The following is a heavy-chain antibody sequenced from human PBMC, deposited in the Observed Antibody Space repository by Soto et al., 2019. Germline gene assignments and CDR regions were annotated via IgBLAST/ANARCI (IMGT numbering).Heavy chain of an antibody. J-gene: IGHJ4*02. D-gene: IGHD6-19*01. CDR2: IGTAGDT. CDR3: AREGSTGHFDY. V-gene: IGHV3-13*01. CDR1: GFTFSSYD. Sequence: GGSLRLSCAASGFTFSSYDMHWVRQATGKGLEWVSAIGTAGDTYYPGSVKGRFTISRENAKNSLYLQMNSLRAGDTAVYYCAREGSTGHFDYWGQGTLVTVSS.